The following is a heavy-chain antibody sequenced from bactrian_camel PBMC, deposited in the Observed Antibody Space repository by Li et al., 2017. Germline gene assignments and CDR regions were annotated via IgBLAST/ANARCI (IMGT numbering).Heavy chain of an antibody. CDR1: GHSRGSNC. CDR3: AAGFLLPNVCGRGGWLGGTFMY. Sequence: HVQLVESGGGSVQTGGSLRLSCVVSGHSRGSNCVGWYRLPPGRAPAEREGIAAIRRSGGVPYYTDSVKGRFTIARADGLNAINLQMNSLNVEDTAVYYCAAGFLLPNVCGRGGWLGGTFMYSGQGTQVTVS. CDR2: IRRSGGVP. D-gene: IGHD5*01. V-gene: IGHV3S54*01. J-gene: IGHJ4*01.